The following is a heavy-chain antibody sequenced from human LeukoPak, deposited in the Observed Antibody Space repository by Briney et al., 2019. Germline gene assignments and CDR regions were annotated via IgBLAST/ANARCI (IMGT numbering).Heavy chain of an antibody. Sequence: GGSLRLSCAASGFTFSTYAMHWVRQAPGMGLEWVALISYHGSNTYYADSVKGRFTISRDNSQNTLSLQMNSLRAEDTAMYYCARNQTKDCDYWAQGTLVTVSS. CDR3: ARNQTKDCDY. CDR2: ISYHGSNT. V-gene: IGHV3-30-3*01. CDR1: GFTFSTYA. J-gene: IGHJ4*02.